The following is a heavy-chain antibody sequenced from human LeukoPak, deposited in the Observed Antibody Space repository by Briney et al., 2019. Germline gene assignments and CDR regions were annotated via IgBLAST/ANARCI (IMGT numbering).Heavy chain of an antibody. CDR2: IDTSGSNI. Sequence: AGGSLRLSCATSGFTFSSYEFNWVRQAPGKGLEWVSYIDTSGSNIYYADSVKGRFTVSRDNAKNSLFLQMNSLRAEDAAVYYCARETVYCGGDCYDYWGQGTLVTVSS. J-gene: IGHJ4*02. V-gene: IGHV3-48*03. CDR3: ARETVYCGGDCYDY. CDR1: GFTFSSYE. D-gene: IGHD2-21*01.